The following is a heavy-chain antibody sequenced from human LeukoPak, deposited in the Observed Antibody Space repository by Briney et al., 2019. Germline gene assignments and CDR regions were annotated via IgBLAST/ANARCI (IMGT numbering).Heavy chain of an antibody. CDR1: GFTFSTYA. CDR3: AKDSCSTSSCYLLDY. J-gene: IGHJ4*02. CDR2: IGGSSGST. D-gene: IGHD2-2*01. Sequence: GGSLRLSCAASGFTFSTYAMSWVRQAPGKGLEWVSAIGGSSGSTNYADSVKGRFTISRDSSKNTVYLQMNSLRAEDTAVYYCAKDSCSTSSCYLLDYWGQGTLVTVSS. V-gene: IGHV3-23*01.